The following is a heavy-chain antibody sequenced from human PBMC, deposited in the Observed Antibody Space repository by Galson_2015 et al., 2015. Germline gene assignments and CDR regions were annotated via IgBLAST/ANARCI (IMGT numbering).Heavy chain of an antibody. D-gene: IGHD3-10*01. V-gene: IGHV3-23*01. CDR2: ISGSGGGT. Sequence: SLLLSFSSSFFTFLLSSLLFLLPSPGKGLEWVSAISGSGGGTYYADSVKGRFTISRDNSKNTLYLQMSSLRAEDTAVYYCANSGSGSGLYYYYMDVWGKGTTVTVSS. J-gene: IGHJ6*03. CDR1: FFTFLLSS. CDR3: ANSGSGSGLYYYYMDV.